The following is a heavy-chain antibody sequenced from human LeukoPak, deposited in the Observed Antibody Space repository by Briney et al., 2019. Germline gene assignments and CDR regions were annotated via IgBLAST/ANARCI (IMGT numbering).Heavy chain of an antibody. CDR2: ISYDGSSK. V-gene: IGHV3-30*14. CDR1: GFTFRSYA. D-gene: IGHD2-2*01. Sequence: PGRSLRLSCAVSGFTFRSYAMHWVRQAPGKGLEWVAFISYDGSSKYYGDSVKGRFTISRDNSKNTLYLQMNSLRAEDAAVYYCARRYCSSTSCTLDYWGQGTLVTVSS. CDR3: ARRYCSSTSCTLDY. J-gene: IGHJ4*02.